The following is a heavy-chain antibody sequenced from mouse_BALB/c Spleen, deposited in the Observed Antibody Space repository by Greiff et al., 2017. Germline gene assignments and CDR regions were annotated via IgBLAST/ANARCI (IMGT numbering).Heavy chain of an antibody. V-gene: IGHV2-9*02. CDR3: ARDSPYYAMDY. J-gene: IGHJ4*01. CDR1: GFSLTSYG. Sequence: VKVVESGPGLVAPSQSLSITCTVSGFSLTSYGVHWVRQPPGKGLEWLGVIWAGGSTNYNSALMSRLSISKDNSKSQVFLKMNSLQTDDTAMYYCARDSPYYAMDYWGQGTSVTVSS. CDR2: IWAGGST.